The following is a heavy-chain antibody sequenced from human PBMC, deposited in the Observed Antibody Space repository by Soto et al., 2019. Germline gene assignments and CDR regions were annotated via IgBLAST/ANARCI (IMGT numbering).Heavy chain of an antibody. CDR2: ISGSGGST. CDR1: GFTFSSYA. V-gene: IGHV3-23*01. J-gene: IGHJ4*02. Sequence: GGSLRLSCAASGFTFSSYAMSWVRQAPGKGLEWVSAISGSGGSTYYADSVKGRFTISRDNSKNTLYLQMNSLRAEDTAVYYCAKDYAWITLFSSSWSYFDYWGQGTLVTVSS. CDR3: AKDYAWITLFSSSWSYFDY. D-gene: IGHD6-13*01.